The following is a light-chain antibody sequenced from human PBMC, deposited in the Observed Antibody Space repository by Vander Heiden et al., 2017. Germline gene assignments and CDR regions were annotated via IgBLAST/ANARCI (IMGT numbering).Light chain of an antibody. CDR3: QVWHSSDDQGI. CDR2: DDD. V-gene: IGLV3-21*02. Sequence: SYMLTQPPSVSVAPGQTARISCGGNNIGRETVHWYQQKPGQAPVMVVYDDDDRPSGIPERFSGSNSGNTATLSISRFEAGDEADYYCQVWHSSDDQGIFGAGTKLTVL. J-gene: IGLJ2*01. CDR1: NIGRET.